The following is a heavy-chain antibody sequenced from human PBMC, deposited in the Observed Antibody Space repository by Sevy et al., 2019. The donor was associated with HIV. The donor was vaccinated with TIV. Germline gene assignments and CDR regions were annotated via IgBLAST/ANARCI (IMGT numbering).Heavy chain of an antibody. D-gene: IGHD4-17*01. CDR3: ARGRRDYGGAFDI. V-gene: IGHV4-59*01. CDR2: IYYSGST. J-gene: IGHJ3*02. Sequence: SETLSLTCTVSGGSMSSYYWSWIRQPPGKGLEWIGYIYYSGSTNYNPALKSRVTISVDTSKNQFSLKLSSVTAADTAVYYCARGRRDYGGAFDIWGQGTMVTVSS. CDR1: GGSMSSYY.